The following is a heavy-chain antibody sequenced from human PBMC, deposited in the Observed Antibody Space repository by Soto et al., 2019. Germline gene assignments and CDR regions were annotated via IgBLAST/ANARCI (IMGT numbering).Heavy chain of an antibody. J-gene: IGHJ4*02. CDR3: ARGRYGDY. D-gene: IGHD1-1*01. CDR2: ISAHNGNT. Sequence: QVHLVQSGAEVKKPGASVKVSCKGSGYDSTTYGITWVRQAPGQGLEWMAWISAHNGNTDYAQKLQGRVTGTRDTATSTAYMERRSRRADGTAMYYCARGRYGDYWGQGALVTVSS. V-gene: IGHV1-18*01. CDR1: GYDSTTYG.